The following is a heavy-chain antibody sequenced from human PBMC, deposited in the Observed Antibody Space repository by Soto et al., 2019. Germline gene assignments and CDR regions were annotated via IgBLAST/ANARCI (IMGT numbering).Heavy chain of an antibody. CDR2: INASGGST. CDR3: STSAVGSPLDV. CDR1: RYTFPHFY. J-gene: IGHJ6*02. V-gene: IGHV1-46*01. Sequence: ASVKVSFMASRYTFPHFYIHWLVQSPVQGLEGMGIINASGGSTTYPQKFQGRLTMTRETSTNTVHMELITLRSKDTAVYYCSTSAVGSPLDVWGPGTTVTVSS. D-gene: IGHD2-15*01.